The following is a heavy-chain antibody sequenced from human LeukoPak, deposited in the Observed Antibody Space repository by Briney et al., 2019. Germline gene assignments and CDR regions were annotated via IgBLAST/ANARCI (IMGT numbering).Heavy chain of an antibody. CDR3: ARLAPGNYDILTGDPKVVFDY. CDR1: GGSIRRFF. D-gene: IGHD3-9*01. CDR2: VHSSCST. J-gene: IGHJ4*02. V-gene: IGHV4-59*01. Sequence: SETLSLNCTISGGSIRRFFWSWIRQPPGKGLELICYVHSSCSTKYNPSLKSRLIISVDMSKNQFSLKLRSVSVADTAVYYCARLAPGNYDILTGDPKVVFDYWGQGALVTVSS.